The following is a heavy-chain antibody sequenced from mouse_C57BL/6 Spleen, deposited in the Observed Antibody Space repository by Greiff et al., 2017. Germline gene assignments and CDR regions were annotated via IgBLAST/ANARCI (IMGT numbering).Heavy chain of an antibody. V-gene: IGHV1-22*01. CDR1: GYTFTGYN. J-gene: IGHJ2*01. Sequence: VQLQQSGPELVKPGASVKMSCKASGYTFTGYNMHWVKQSPGKSLEWIGSINPNNGGTSYTQKFKGKATLTVNKSSSTAYMELRSLTSEESAVYYCARRGMSRAGCFDYWGQGTTLTVSS. D-gene: IGHD1-1*01. CDR3: ARRGMSRAGCFDY. CDR2: INPNNGGT.